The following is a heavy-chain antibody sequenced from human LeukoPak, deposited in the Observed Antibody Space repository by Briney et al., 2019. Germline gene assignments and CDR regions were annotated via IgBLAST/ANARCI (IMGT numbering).Heavy chain of an antibody. CDR3: ARTSAAYDSSGYYYLDVIDY. CDR1: GYTFTSYD. Sequence: APVKVSCKASGYTFTSYDINWVRQATGQGLEWMGWINPNSGNTGYAQKFQGRVTMTRNTSISTAYMELSSLRSEDTAVYYCARTSAAYDSSGYYYLDVIDYWGQGTLVTVSS. D-gene: IGHD3-22*01. V-gene: IGHV1-8*01. CDR2: INPNSGNT. J-gene: IGHJ4*02.